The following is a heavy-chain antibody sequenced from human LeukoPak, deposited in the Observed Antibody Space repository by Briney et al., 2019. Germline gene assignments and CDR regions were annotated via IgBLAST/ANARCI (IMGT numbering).Heavy chain of an antibody. J-gene: IGHJ4*02. CDR2: IIPILGIA. V-gene: IGHV1-69*04. CDR3: ARDPPYHKFSGSYPRNFDY. D-gene: IGHD1-26*01. Sequence: SVKVSCKASGGTFSSYAISWVRQAPGQGLEWMGRIIPILGIANYAQKFQGRVTITADKSTSTAYMELSSLRSEDTAVYYCARDPPYHKFSGSYPRNFDYWGQGTLVTVSS. CDR1: GGTFSSYA.